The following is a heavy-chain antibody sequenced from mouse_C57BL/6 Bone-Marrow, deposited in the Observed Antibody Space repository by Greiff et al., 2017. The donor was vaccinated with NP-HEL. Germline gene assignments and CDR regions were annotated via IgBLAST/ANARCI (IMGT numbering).Heavy chain of an antibody. CDR1: GYTFTSYW. CDR2: IYPNSGST. J-gene: IGHJ4*01. Sequence: QVQLQQPGAELVKPWASVKLSCQASGYTFTSYWMHWVKQRPGQGLEWIGMIYPNSGSTNYNEKFKNKATLTVDKSSSTAYMQLSSLTSEDSAVYYCARYLDYWGQGTSVTVSS. CDR3: ARYLDY. V-gene: IGHV1-64*01.